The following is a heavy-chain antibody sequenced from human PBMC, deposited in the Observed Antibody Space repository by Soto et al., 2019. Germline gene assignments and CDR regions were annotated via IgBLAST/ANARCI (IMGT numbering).Heavy chain of an antibody. J-gene: IGHJ6*03. V-gene: IGHV4-34*01. Sequence: SETLSLTCAVYGGSFSGYYWSWIRQPPGKGLEWIGEINHSGSTNYNPSLKSRVTISVDTSKNQFSLKLSSMTAADTAVYYCARVPIVVVPAARYYYYYMDVWGKGTTVTVSS. CDR2: INHSGST. D-gene: IGHD2-2*01. CDR3: ARVPIVVVPAARYYYYYMDV. CDR1: GGSFSGYY.